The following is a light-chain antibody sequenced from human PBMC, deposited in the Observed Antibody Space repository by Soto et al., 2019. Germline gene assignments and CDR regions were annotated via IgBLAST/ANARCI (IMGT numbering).Light chain of an antibody. CDR3: CSYTTTSTRV. J-gene: IGLJ1*01. V-gene: IGLV2-14*03. CDR1: SSDVGGFDY. CDR2: DVI. Sequence: QSVLTQPASVSGSLGQSITISCTGSSSDVGGFDYVSWYQQHPGKAPKLIIYDVINRPSGVSNRFSGSKSGNTASLTISGLQPEDEADYSCCSYTTTSTRVFGTGTKLTVL.